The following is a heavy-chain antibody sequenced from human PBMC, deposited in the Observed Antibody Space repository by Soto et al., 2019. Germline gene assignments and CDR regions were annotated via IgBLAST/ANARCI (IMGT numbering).Heavy chain of an antibody. CDR3: ASITIFGVVTTIDP. J-gene: IGHJ5*02. V-gene: IGHV4-34*01. D-gene: IGHD3-3*01. Sequence: PSETLSLTCAVYGGSFSGYYWSWIRQPPGKGLEWIGEINHSGSTNYNPSLKSRVTISVDTSKNQFSLKLSSVTAADTAVYYCASITIFGVVTTIDPWGQGTLVTVS. CDR2: INHSGST. CDR1: GGSFSGYY.